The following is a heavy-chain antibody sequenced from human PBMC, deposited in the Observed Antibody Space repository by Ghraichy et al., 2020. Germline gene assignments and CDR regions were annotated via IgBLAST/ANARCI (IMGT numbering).Heavy chain of an antibody. D-gene: IGHD3-10*01. V-gene: IGHV4-61*02. J-gene: IGHJ4*02. CDR1: GGSISSGSYY. CDR3: ARMVRGVLGIDY. CDR2: IYTSGST. Sequence: SETLSLTCTVSGGSISSGSYYWSWIRQPAGKGLEWIGRIYTSGSTNYNPSLKSRVTISVDTSKNQFSLKLSSVTAADTAVYYCARMVRGVLGIDYWGQGTLVTVSS.